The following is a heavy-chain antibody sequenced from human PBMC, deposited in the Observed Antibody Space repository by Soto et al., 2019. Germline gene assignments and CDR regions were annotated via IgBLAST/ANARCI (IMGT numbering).Heavy chain of an antibody. CDR1: GYTFTSYY. D-gene: IGHD1-26*01. V-gene: IGHV1-46*01. Sequence: ASVKVSCKASGYTFTSYYMHWVRQAPGQGLEWMGIINPSGGSTSYAQKFQGRVTMTRDTSTSTVYMELSSLRSEDTAVYYCARAVEATNPPYYFDYWGQGTLVTVSS. J-gene: IGHJ4*02. CDR3: ARAVEATNPPYYFDY. CDR2: INPSGGST.